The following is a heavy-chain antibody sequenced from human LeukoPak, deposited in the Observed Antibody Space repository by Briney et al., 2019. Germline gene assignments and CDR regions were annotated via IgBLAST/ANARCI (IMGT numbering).Heavy chain of an antibody. CDR1: GVSFSGYY. D-gene: IGHD2/OR15-2a*01. CDR2: INHSGST. V-gene: IGHV4-34*01. CDR3: ARDLSGPFDY. Sequence: PSETLSLTCAVYGVSFSGYYWSWIRQPPGKGLEWIGEINHSGSTNYNPSLKSRVTISVDTSKNQFSLKLSSVTAADTAVYYCARDLSGPFDYWGQGTLVTVSS. J-gene: IGHJ4*02.